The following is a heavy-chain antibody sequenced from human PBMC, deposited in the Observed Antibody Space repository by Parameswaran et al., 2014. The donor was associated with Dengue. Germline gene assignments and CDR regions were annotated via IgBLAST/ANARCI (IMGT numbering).Heavy chain of an antibody. D-gene: IGHD1-26*01. CDR3: AKDHADRWELQGAHFDY. CDR2: IRYDGSNK. Sequence: MPGVRQAPGKGLEWVAFIRYDGSNKYYADSVKGRFTISRDNSKNTLYLQMNSLRAEDTAVYYCAKDHADRWELQGAHFDYWGQGTLVTVSS. V-gene: IGHV3-30*02. J-gene: IGHJ4*02.